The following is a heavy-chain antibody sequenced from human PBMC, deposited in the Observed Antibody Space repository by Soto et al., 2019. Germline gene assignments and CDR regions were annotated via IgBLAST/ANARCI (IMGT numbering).Heavy chain of an antibody. CDR1: GGSISSGDYY. V-gene: IGHV4-30-4*01. CDR3: ARGPGFDIVLMVQGYYGMDV. CDR2: IYYSGST. J-gene: IGHJ6*02. Sequence: QVQLQESGPGLVKPSQTLSLTCTVSGGSISSGDYYWSWIRQPPGKGLEWIGYIYYSGSTYYNPSLKSRVTISVDTSKNQFSLKLSSVTAADTAVYYCARGPGFDIVLMVQGYYGMDVWGQGTTVTVSS. D-gene: IGHD2-8*01.